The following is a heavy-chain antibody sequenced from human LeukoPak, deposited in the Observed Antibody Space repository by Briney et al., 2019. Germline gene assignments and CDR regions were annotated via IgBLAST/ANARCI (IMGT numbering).Heavy chain of an antibody. V-gene: IGHV4-34*01. J-gene: IGHJ4*02. CDR3: ARVVDDILTGFDY. CDR1: GGSFSGYY. CDR2: INHSGST. Sequence: SETLSLTCAVYGGSFSGYYWSWIRQPPGKGLEWIGEINHSGSTNYNPSLKSRVTISVDTSKNQFSLKLSSVTAADTAVYYCARVVDDILTGFDYWGQGTLDTVSS. D-gene: IGHD3-9*01.